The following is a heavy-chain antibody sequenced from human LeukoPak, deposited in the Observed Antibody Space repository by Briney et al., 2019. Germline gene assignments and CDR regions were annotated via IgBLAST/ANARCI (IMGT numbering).Heavy chain of an antibody. CDR1: GYTFRNYG. J-gene: IGHJ4*02. V-gene: IGHV1-18*01. Sequence: ASVKVSCKASGYTFRNYGITWVRQAPGQGLEWMGWIGTYNGNPDYAQKFQGRVIMTADTSTTTAHMELRSLRSDDTAVYYCARGRLKRVPFTKVAGALDYWGQGTRVTVSS. CDR2: IGTYNGNP. D-gene: IGHD6-19*01. CDR3: ARGRLKRVPFTKVAGALDY.